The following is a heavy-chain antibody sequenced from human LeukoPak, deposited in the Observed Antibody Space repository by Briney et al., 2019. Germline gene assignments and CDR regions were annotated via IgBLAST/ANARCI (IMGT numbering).Heavy chain of an antibody. CDR3: AKESSGGWYFDY. J-gene: IGHJ4*02. CDR1: GFTVSSNY. V-gene: IGHV3-66*01. CDR2: IYSGGST. Sequence: PGGSLRLSCAASGFTVSSNYMSWVRQAPGKGLEWVSVIYSGGSTYYTDSVKGRFTIPRDNSKNSLYLQMNSLRAEDTAVYYCAKESSGGWYFDYWGQGTLVTVSS. D-gene: IGHD6-19*01.